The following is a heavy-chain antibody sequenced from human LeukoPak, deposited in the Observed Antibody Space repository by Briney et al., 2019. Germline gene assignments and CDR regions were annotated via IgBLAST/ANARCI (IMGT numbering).Heavy chain of an antibody. D-gene: IGHD1-1*01. CDR2: ISFDGIND. J-gene: IGHJ1*01. V-gene: IGHV3-30*03. CDR3: ARDLPISTNWNSEYFQH. Sequence: GGSLRLSCAASGFTFSSYSMNWVRQAPGKGLEWVAVISFDGINDSYADSVKGRFTISRDNSKNTVHLQMNSLRPEDSAVYYCARDLPISTNWNSEYFQHWGQGTLVTVSS. CDR1: GFTFSSYS.